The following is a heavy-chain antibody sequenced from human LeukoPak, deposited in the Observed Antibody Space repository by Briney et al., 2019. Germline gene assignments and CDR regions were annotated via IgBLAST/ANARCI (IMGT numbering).Heavy chain of an antibody. CDR3: ARDSPHYDILTGLGGPGYMDV. CDR1: GFTFSTYW. CDR2: SNSDGSSK. V-gene: IGHV3-74*01. D-gene: IGHD3-9*01. J-gene: IGHJ6*03. Sequence: GGSLRLSCAASGFTFSTYWMHWVRQAPGKGLVWVSRSNSDGSSKSYADSVKGRFTISRDNAKNTLYLRMNSLRAEDTAVYYCARDSPHYDILTGLGGPGYMDVWGKGTTVTVSS.